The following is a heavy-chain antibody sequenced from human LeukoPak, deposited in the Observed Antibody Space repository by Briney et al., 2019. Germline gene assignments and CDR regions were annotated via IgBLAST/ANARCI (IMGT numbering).Heavy chain of an antibody. J-gene: IGHJ4*02. CDR2: ISSSSNTI. CDR1: GFTFSNYN. CDR3: ATESGAYSGTCFDY. Sequence: GGSLRLSCAASGFTFSNYNMNWVRQAPGMGLEWVSYISSSSNTIYYADSVKGRFTISRDNAKTSLFLQMNSLRAEDTAVYYCATESGAYSGTCFDYWGQGTLVTVSS. D-gene: IGHD2-21*01. V-gene: IGHV3-48*01.